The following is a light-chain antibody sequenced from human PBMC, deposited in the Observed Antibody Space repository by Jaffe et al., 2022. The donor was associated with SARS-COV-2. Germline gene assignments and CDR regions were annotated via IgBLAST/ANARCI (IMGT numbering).Light chain of an antibody. CDR3: QQYYSTPQT. CDR2: WAS. V-gene: IGKV4-1*01. Sequence: DIVMTQSPDSLAVSLGERATINCKSSRSVLYNPNNKSYLAWYQHKPGQTPKLIIYWASTRESGVPDRFSGSGSGTDFTLTISSLQAEDVAVYYCQQYYSTPQTFGQGTKLEIK. CDR1: RSVLYNPNNKSY. J-gene: IGKJ2*01.